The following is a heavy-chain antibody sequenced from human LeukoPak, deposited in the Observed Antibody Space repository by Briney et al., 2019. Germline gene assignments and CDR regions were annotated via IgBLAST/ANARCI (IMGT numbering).Heavy chain of an antibody. V-gene: IGHV1-69*05. CDR1: GGTFSSYA. Sequence: SVKVSCKASGGTFSSYAISWVRQAPGQGLEWMGGIIPIFGTANYAQKFQGRVTITTDESTSTAYMELSSLRSEDTAVYYCARDGVKGCYNPYWYFDLWGPGTLVTVSS. CDR3: ARDGVKGCYNPYWYFDL. D-gene: IGHD3-10*01. J-gene: IGHJ2*01. CDR2: IIPIFGTA.